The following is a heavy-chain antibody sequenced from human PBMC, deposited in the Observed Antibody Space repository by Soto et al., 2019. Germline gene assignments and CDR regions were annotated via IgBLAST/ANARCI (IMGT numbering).Heavy chain of an antibody. V-gene: IGHV4-59*01. Sequence: PSETLSLTCTVSGGSISSYYWSWIRQPPGKGLEWIGYIYYSGSTNYNPSLKSRVTISVDTSKNQFSLKLSSVTAADTAVYYCARGGTVGATVFDPWGQGTLVNVSS. CDR3: ARGGTVGATVFDP. CDR1: GGSISSYY. D-gene: IGHD1-26*01. CDR2: IYYSGST. J-gene: IGHJ5*02.